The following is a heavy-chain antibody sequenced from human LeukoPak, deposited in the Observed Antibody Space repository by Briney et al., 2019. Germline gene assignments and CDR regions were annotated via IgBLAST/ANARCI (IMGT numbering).Heavy chain of an antibody. V-gene: IGHV1-58*02. CDR3: AADRHSGSYFAFDI. D-gene: IGHD1-26*01. CDR1: GFTFTSSA. Sequence: ASVKVSCKASGFTFTSSAMQWVRQARGQRLEWIGWIVVGSGNTNYAQKFQERVTITRDMSTSTAYMGLSSLRSEDTAVYYCAADRHSGSYFAFDIWGQGTMVTVSS. CDR2: IVVGSGNT. J-gene: IGHJ3*02.